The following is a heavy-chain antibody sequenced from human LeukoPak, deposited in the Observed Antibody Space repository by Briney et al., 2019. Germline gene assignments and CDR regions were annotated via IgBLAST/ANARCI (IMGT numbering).Heavy chain of an antibody. CDR2: ISGSGAST. D-gene: IGHD2-15*01. J-gene: IGHJ4*02. CDR3: AKGELEYCSGTRCYPFDY. Sequence: GGSLRLSCAASRFTFSSYAMSWDRQGQGKGMEWGSGISGSGASTYYADSVKGRFTISRDNSKNTLSLQMNSLRAEDTAVYYCAKGELEYCSGTRCYPFDYWGQGTLVTVSS. CDR1: RFTFSSYA. V-gene: IGHV3-23*01.